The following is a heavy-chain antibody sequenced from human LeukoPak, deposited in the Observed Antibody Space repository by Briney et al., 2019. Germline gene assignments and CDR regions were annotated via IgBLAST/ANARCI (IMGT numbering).Heavy chain of an antibody. CDR3: ARGTRGYSFGYGYNYYYYMDV. Sequence: PSETLSLTCTVSGGSISSSSYYWGWIRQPPGKGLEWIGEINHSGSTKYNTSLKSRVTISVDTSNNQFSLKVTSVTAADTAVYYCARGTRGYSFGYGYNYYYYMDVWGKGTTVTVSS. CDR1: GGSISSSSYY. J-gene: IGHJ6*03. D-gene: IGHD5-18*01. CDR2: INHSGST. V-gene: IGHV4-39*07.